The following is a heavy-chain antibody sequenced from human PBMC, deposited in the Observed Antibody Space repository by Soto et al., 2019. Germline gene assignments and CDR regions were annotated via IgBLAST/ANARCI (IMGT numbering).Heavy chain of an antibody. Sequence: QVQLVQSGAEVKKPGSSVKVSCKASGGTFSSYTISWVRQAPGQGLEWMGRIIPILGIANYAQKFQGRVTITADKSTSTAYMELSSLRSEDTAVYYCASSRFEYGGGNEHYYYYMDVWGKGTTVTVSS. V-gene: IGHV1-69*02. CDR2: IIPILGIA. CDR3: ASSRFEYGGGNEHYYYYMDV. D-gene: IGHD2-15*01. CDR1: GGTFSSYT. J-gene: IGHJ6*03.